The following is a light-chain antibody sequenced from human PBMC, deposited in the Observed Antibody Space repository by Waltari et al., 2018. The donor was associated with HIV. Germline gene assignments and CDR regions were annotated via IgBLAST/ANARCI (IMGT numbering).Light chain of an antibody. CDR2: GAS. CDR1: QSVSSSY. Sequence: EIVLTQSPGTLSLSPGERVTLSCRASQSVSSSYLDWYQQKPGQAPRLLIYGASIRATGIPDRFSGSGSGTDFPLTISRLEPEDFAVYYCQQYGGSPRTFGQGTKVEIK. J-gene: IGKJ1*01. V-gene: IGKV3-20*01. CDR3: QQYGGSPRT.